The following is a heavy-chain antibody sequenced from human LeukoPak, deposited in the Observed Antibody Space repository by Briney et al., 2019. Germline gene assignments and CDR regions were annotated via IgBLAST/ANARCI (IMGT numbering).Heavy chain of an antibody. CDR3: ARDGYDYGDYRGSYGMDV. Sequence: PSETLSLTCTVSGGSISSYYWSWIRQPPGKGLEWIGYIYYSGSTNYNPSLKSRVTISVDTSKNQFSLKLSSVTAADTAVYYCARDGYDYGDYRGSYGMDVWGQGTTVTVSS. J-gene: IGHJ6*02. CDR1: GGSISSYY. D-gene: IGHD4-17*01. V-gene: IGHV4-59*01. CDR2: IYYSGST.